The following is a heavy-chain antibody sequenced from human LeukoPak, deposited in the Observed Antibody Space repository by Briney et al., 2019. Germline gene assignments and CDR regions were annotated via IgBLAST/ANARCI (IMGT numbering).Heavy chain of an antibody. V-gene: IGHV1-69*13. CDR1: GGTFSSYA. CDR2: IIPIFGTA. CDR3: ALNYDSSGYWFYY. Sequence: ASVKVSCKASGGTFSSYAFSWVRQAPGQGLEWMGGIIPIFGTANYAQKFQGRVTITADESTSTAYMELSSLRSEDTAVYYCALNYDSSGYWFYYWGQGTLVTVSS. J-gene: IGHJ4*02. D-gene: IGHD3-22*01.